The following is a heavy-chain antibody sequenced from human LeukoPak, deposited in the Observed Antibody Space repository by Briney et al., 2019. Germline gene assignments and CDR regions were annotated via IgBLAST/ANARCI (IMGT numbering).Heavy chain of an antibody. Sequence: SVKVSCKASGGTFSSYAINWVRQAPGQGLEWMGGIMPIFGSANYAQKFQGRLTITADESTSTAYMDLSSLRSEDTALYYCASVSTVTTDGHGAFDIWGQGTMVTVSS. J-gene: IGHJ3*02. CDR1: GGTFSSYA. V-gene: IGHV1-69*13. D-gene: IGHD4-17*01. CDR2: IMPIFGSA. CDR3: ASVSTVTTDGHGAFDI.